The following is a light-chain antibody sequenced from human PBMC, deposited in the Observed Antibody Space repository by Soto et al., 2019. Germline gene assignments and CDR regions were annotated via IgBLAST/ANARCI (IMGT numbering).Light chain of an antibody. CDR1: SSDVGNYNY. Sequence: QSALTQPASVSGSPGQSITISCTGTSSDVGNYNYVSWYQQQPGKAPKLMIYDVSNRPSGVSNRFSGSKSGNTASLTISGLQAEDEADYYCSSYTSTMTLVFGGATKLTVL. CDR3: SSYTSTMTLV. CDR2: DVS. J-gene: IGLJ3*02. V-gene: IGLV2-14*01.